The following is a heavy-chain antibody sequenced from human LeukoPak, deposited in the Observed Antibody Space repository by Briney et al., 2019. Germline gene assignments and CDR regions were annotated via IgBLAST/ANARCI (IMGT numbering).Heavy chain of an antibody. D-gene: IGHD6-19*01. Sequence: SETLSLTCTVSGGSISSYYWSWIRQPPGKGLEWIGYIYYSGSTNYNPSLKSRVTISVDKSKNQFSLKLSSVTAADTAVYYCARDRGVAGTDLYYYYMDVWGKGTTVTVSS. CDR3: ARDRGVAGTDLYYYYMDV. J-gene: IGHJ6*03. V-gene: IGHV4-59*12. CDR2: IYYSGST. CDR1: GGSISSYY.